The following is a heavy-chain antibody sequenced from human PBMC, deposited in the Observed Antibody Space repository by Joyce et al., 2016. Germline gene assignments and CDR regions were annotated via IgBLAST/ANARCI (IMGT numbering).Heavy chain of an antibody. J-gene: IGHJ4*02. D-gene: IGHD2-15*01. V-gene: IGHV3-23*01. CDR3: AKGTLGSCSGTTCYPLDS. CDR2: ISGSDDGT. CDR1: GFTFSSYA. Sequence: EVQLLESGGGWVQPGGSLRLSCAASGFTFSSYAMSWVRQAPGKVLEGVSAISGSDDGTYHADSVRCRFTISRDNSKNTLYLQMNSLTAEDTAIYYCAKGTLGSCSGTTCYPLDSWGQGTLVTVSS.